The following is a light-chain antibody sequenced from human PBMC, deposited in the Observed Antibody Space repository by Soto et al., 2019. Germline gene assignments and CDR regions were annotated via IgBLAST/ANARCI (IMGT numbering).Light chain of an antibody. CDR1: SGHSSYA. V-gene: IGLV4-69*01. J-gene: IGLJ2*01. CDR2: LNSDGSH. CDR3: QTWGTGVVV. Sequence: QTVVTQSPSASASLGASVKLTCTLSSGHSSYAIAWHQQQPEKGPRYLMKLNSDGSHSKGDGIPDRFSGSSSGAERYLTISSLQSEDEADYDCQTWGTGVVVFGGGTKLTVL.